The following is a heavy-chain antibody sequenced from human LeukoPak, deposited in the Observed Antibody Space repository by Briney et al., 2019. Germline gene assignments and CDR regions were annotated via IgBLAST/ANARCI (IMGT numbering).Heavy chain of an antibody. V-gene: IGHV3-21*01. CDR3: ASGPYCGGDCFDWYFDL. CDR2: ISSSSSYI. CDR1: GFTFSSYS. J-gene: IGHJ2*01. Sequence: GGSLRLSCAASGFTFSSYSMNWVRQAPGKGLEWVSSISSSSSYIYYADSVKGRFTISRDNAKNSLYLQMNSLRAEDTAVYYCASGPYCGGDCFDWYFDLWGRGTLVTVSS. D-gene: IGHD2-21*02.